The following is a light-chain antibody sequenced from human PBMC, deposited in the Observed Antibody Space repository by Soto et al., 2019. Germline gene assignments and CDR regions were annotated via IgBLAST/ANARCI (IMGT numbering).Light chain of an antibody. CDR1: QSILYSSNNKNQ. CDR2: WAS. J-gene: IGKJ1*01. V-gene: IGKV4-1*01. CDR3: QQYYTDPRT. Sequence: DIVMTQSPDSLAVSLGERATINCKSSQSILYSSNNKNQLAWYQQKPGQPPKLLIYWASTRESGVPDRFSGSGSGTDFTLTISSLQVEDVAVYYCQQYYTDPRTFGQGTKVEIK.